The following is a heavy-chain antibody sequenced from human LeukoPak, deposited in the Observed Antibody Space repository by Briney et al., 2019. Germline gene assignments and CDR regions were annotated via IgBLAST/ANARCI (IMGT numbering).Heavy chain of an antibody. CDR1: GFAFSSYG. CDR2: FDGNGPNT. V-gene: IGHV3-23*01. CDR3: AKPRTTGLGWAQFDY. J-gene: IGHJ4*02. Sequence: PGGSLRLSCAASGFAFSSYGMHWVRQAPGKGLEWVSGFDGNGPNTYYADSVKGRWTISWDNSRNTLYLEMNSLRPEDTAIYYCAKPRTTGLGWAQFDYWGQGSLVTVSS. D-gene: IGHD2-8*02.